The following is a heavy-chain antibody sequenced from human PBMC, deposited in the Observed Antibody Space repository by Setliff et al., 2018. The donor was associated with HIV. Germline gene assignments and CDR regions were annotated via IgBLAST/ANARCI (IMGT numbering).Heavy chain of an antibody. V-gene: IGHV3-11*04. D-gene: IGHD1-20*01. J-gene: IGHJ4*01. CDR1: GFTFSDYY. CDR3: ARDLTVPTITGTPPSY. Sequence: GGSLRLSCAASGFTFSDYYMSWIRQAPGKGLEWVSYISSSGSTTYYADSVKGRFTISRDNAMNSLYLQMHSLRAEDTVVYFCARDLTVPTITGTPPSYWGHGTLVTVS. CDR2: ISSSGSTT.